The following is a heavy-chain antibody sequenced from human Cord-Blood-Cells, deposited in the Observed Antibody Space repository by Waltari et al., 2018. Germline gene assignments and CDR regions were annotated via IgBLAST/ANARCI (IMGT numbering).Heavy chain of an antibody. D-gene: IGHD2-2*01. J-gene: IGHJ2*01. V-gene: IGHV4-34*01. CDR2: INHSGST. Sequence: QVQLQQWGAGLLKPSATLSLTCAVYGGSFSGSYCSWIRPPPGKGLEWIGEINHSGSTNYNPSLKSRVTISVDTSKNQFSLKLSSVTAADTAVYYCARGTTIVVVPAARYWYFDLWGRGTLVTVSS. CDR1: GGSFSGSY. CDR3: ARGTTIVVVPAARYWYFDL.